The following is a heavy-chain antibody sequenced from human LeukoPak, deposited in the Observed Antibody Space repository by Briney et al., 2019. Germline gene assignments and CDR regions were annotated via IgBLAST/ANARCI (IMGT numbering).Heavy chain of an antibody. CDR2: IYHSGST. J-gene: IGHJ4*02. CDR1: GSSISIINRNL. CDR3: ARGNADVAAAGSVFDY. D-gene: IGHD6-13*01. V-gene: IGHV4-4*02. Sequence: SETLALTWCVSGSSISIINRNLWRWVRQPPGKGLEWIGEIYHSGSTNYNPSLKSRVTISVDMSKSQCSLKLSSVTAADTAVYYCARGNADVAAAGSVFDYWGQGALVTVSS.